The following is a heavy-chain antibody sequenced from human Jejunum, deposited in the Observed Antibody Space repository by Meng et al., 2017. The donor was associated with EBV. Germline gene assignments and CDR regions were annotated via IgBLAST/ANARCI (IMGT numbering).Heavy chain of an antibody. D-gene: IGHD3-10*01. CDR3: ARDKGRTEFDY. J-gene: IGHJ4*02. CDR2: ITPNTGIP. V-gene: IGHV7-4-1*02. Sequence: QVQLVQSGSELKKPXXSVEISCKASGYPFTPYSINWVRQAPGQGLEWMGWITPNTGIPTYAQGFTGRFVFSLDTSVRTAYLHISSLKAEDTAVYYCARDKGRTEFDYWGQGTLVTVSS. CDR1: GYPFTPYS.